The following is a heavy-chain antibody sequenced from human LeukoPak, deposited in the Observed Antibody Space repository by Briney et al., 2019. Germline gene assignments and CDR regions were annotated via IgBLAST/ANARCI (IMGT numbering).Heavy chain of an antibody. J-gene: IGHJ4*02. V-gene: IGHV3-21*01. CDR2: ISSSSSYI. CDR1: GFTFSSYS. CDR3: AREYYDILTGYHNYFDY. Sequence: PGGSLRLSCAASGFTFSSYSMNWVRQAPGKGLEWVSSISSSSSYIYYADSVKGRFTISRDNAKNSLYLQMNSLRDEDTAVYYCAREYYDILTGYHNYFDYWGQGTLVTVSS. D-gene: IGHD3-9*01.